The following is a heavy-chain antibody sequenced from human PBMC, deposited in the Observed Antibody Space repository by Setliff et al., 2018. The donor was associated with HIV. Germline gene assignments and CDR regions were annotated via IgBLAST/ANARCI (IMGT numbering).Heavy chain of an antibody. CDR2: IYPGNYDT. Sequence: GESLKISCKDSGYTFSNYCIAWVRQMPGKGLEWMGIIYPGNYDTTYSPSFQGQVTISADKSISTAYLQGSSLKASDTAMYYCAKHLSPGSGWYSKARGMDVWGQGTTVTVSS. V-gene: IGHV5-51*01. J-gene: IGHJ6*02. CDR1: GYTFSNYC. CDR3: AKHLSPGSGWYSKARGMDV. D-gene: IGHD6-19*01.